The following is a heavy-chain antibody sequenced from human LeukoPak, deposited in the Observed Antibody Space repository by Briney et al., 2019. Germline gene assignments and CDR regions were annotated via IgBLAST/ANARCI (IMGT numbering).Heavy chain of an antibody. J-gene: IGHJ4*02. V-gene: IGHV1-18*01. Sequence: ASVKVSCKVSGFTFTRYGITWVRQAPGQGLEWMGWISGNNGNTNYAQKLQGRVTMTTDTSTSTAYMDLRSLTSDDTAVYYCAKRRASSGHLDYWGQGTLVTVSS. D-gene: IGHD3-22*01. CDR1: GFTFTRYG. CDR2: ISGNNGNT. CDR3: AKRRASSGHLDY.